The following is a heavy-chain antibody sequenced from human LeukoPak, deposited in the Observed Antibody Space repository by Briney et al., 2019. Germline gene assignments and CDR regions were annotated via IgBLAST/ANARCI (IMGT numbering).Heavy chain of an antibody. CDR3: AKAGTGDWSLDL. CDR2: ISGCGAGK. CDR1: GLTFSSFA. J-gene: IGHJ2*01. Sequence: QSGGSLRLSCAASGLTFSSFAVRWVRQAPGKGLEWVSGISGCGAGKYYADSVKGRFTISRDNSKNTLCLQMNSLRAKDTAVYYCAKAGTGDWSLDLWGRGTLVTVSS. D-gene: IGHD1-14*01. V-gene: IGHV3-23*01.